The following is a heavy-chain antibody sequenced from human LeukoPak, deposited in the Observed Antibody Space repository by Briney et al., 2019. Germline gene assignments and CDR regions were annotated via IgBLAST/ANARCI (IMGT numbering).Heavy chain of an antibody. CDR3: ARVIGGYSYGHLDY. Sequence: SETLSLTCAVYGGSFSGYYWSWIRQPPGKGLEWIGEITHSGSTNYNPSLKSRVTISVDTSKNQFSLKLSSVTAADTAVYYCARVIGGYSYGHLDYWGQGTLVTVSS. J-gene: IGHJ4*02. CDR1: GGSFSGYY. V-gene: IGHV4-34*01. D-gene: IGHD5-18*01. CDR2: ITHSGST.